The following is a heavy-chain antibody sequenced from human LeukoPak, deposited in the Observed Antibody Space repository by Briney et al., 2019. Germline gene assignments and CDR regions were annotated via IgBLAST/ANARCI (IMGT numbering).Heavy chain of an antibody. J-gene: IGHJ4*02. D-gene: IGHD1-14*01. Sequence: GRSLRLSCAASGFTFSSYAMHWVRQAPGKGLEWVAVISYDGSNKYYADSVKGRFTISRDNSKNTLYLQMASLRDEDMAVYYCARVGPETAFDYWGQGTLVTVSS. V-gene: IGHV3-30*14. CDR1: GFTFSSYA. CDR2: ISYDGSNK. CDR3: ARVGPETAFDY.